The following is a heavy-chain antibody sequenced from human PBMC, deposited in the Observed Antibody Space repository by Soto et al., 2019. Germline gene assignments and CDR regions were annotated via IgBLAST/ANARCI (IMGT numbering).Heavy chain of an antibody. CDR1: GFTFSDHY. CDR3: VRVTVDYYFDY. J-gene: IGHJ4*02. Sequence: PGGSLRLSCAASGFTFSDHYMDWVRQAPGKGLEWVGRIRNKANSYTTEYAASVKGRFTISRDDSRNSLYLQMNSLKTDDKAVYYCVRVTVDYYFDYWGQGTLVTVSS. D-gene: IGHD4-17*01. V-gene: IGHV3-72*01. CDR2: IRNKANSYTT.